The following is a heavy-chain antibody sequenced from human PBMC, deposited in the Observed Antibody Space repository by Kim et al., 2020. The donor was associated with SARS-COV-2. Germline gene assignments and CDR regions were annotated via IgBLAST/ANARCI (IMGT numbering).Heavy chain of an antibody. J-gene: IGHJ5*02. CDR3: ARQIGGSNWSNWFDP. D-gene: IGHD6-13*01. V-gene: IGHV4-59*08. Sequence: PSLKSRVTISVDTSKNQFSLKLTSVTAADTAVYYCARQIGGSNWSNWFDPWGQGILVTVSS.